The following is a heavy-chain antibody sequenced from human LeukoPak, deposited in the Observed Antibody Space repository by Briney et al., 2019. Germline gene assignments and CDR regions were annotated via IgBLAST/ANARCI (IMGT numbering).Heavy chain of an antibody. CDR3: ARGGGRGSGYYWWSFDY. V-gene: IGHV3-23*01. CDR1: GITFWEFG. J-gene: IGHJ4*02. D-gene: IGHD3-10*01. CDR2: ISGSGGST. Sequence: GALRLSLAASGITFWEFGMSWVRQAPGKGVEWVSNISGSGGSTYYADSVKGRFTISRDTSKNAVYLQMNSLRVEDTAVYYCARGGGRGSGYYWWSFDYWSQGILVTVSS.